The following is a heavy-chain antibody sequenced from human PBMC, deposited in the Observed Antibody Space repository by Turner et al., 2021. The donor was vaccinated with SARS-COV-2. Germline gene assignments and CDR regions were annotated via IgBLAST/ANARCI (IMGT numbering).Heavy chain of an antibody. CDR1: GYTFTGYY. D-gene: IGHD3-10*01. V-gene: IGHV1-2*02. CDR3: ATDQFDGMDV. J-gene: IGHJ6*02. CDR2: INPNSGDT. Sequence: QVQLVQSGAEVKKPGASVTVSCKASGYTFTGYYMHWVRQAHGQGLEWMGWINPNSGDTNYAQKFQGRVTMTRDTSISTAYMELSRLRSDDTAVYYCATDQFDGMDVWGQGTTVTVSS.